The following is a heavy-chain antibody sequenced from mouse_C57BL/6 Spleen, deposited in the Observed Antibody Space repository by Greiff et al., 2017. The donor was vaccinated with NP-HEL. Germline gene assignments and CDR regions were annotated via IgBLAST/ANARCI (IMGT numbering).Heavy chain of an antibody. CDR2: IRSKSSNYAT. Sequence: EVQLVESGGGLVQPKGSLKLSCAASGFTFNTYAMHWVRPAPGKGLEWVARIRSKSSNYATYYADSVKDRFTISRDDSQSMLYLQMNNLKTEDTAMYYCVRAGIPYYYGSSSYWYFDVWGTGTTVTVSS. CDR1: GFTFNTYA. D-gene: IGHD1-1*01. CDR3: VRAGIPYYYGSSSYWYFDV. J-gene: IGHJ1*03. V-gene: IGHV10-3*01.